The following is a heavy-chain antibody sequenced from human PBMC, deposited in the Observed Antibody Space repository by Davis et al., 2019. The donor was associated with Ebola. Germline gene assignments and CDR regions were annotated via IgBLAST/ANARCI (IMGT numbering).Heavy chain of an antibody. Sequence: PSETLSLTCTVSGGSISSYYWSWIRQPAGKGLEWIGRIYSSGSTNYNPSLKSRVTISVDTSKNQFSLKLSSVTAADTAVYYCARHVVRSGSYSPYFDYWGQGTLVTVSS. J-gene: IGHJ4*02. CDR2: IYSSGST. CDR1: GGSISSYY. V-gene: IGHV4-4*07. D-gene: IGHD1-26*01. CDR3: ARHVVRSGSYSPYFDY.